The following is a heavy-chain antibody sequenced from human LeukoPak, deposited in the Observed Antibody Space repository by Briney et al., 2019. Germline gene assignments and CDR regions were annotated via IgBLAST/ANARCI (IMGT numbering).Heavy chain of an antibody. CDR1: EYAFTGYY. CDR2: INPNSGGT. V-gene: IGHV1-2*02. CDR3: ARTMIVVVRYNWFDP. J-gene: IGHJ5*02. D-gene: IGHD3-22*01. Sequence: ASVKVSCKASEYAFTGYYMHWVRQAPGQGLEWMGWINPNSGGTNYAQKFQGRVTMTRDTSISTAYMELSRLRSDDTAVYYCARTMIVVVRYNWFDPWGQGTLVTVSS.